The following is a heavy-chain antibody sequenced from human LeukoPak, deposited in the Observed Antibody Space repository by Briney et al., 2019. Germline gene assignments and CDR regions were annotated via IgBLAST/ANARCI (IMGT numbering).Heavy chain of an antibody. CDR2: IRHDGGDK. CDR1: AFTFTNYD. J-gene: IGHJ4*02. Sequence: QPGGSLRLSCAASAFTFTNYDFHWARQAPGKGLEWVAFIRHDGGDKYYADSVKGRFTISRDNSKNILYLQMNSLRPEDTAVYYCAKGDYWGQGTLVTVSS. CDR3: AKGDY. V-gene: IGHV3-30*02.